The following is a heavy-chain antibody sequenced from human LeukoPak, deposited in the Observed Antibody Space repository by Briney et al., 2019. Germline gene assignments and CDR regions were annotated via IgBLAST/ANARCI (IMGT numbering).Heavy chain of an antibody. Sequence: LRLSCAASGFTVSSNYMSWIRQPPGKGLEWIGYIYHSGSTYYNPSLKSRVTISVDRSKNQFSLKLSSVTAADTAVYYCARGYSSSWLDYWGQGTLVTVSS. D-gene: IGHD6-13*01. CDR2: IYHSGST. CDR1: GFTVSSNY. V-gene: IGHV4-30-2*01. CDR3: ARGYSSSWLDY. J-gene: IGHJ4*02.